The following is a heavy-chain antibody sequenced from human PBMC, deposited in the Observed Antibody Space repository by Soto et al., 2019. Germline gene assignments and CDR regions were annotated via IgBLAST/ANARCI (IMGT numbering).Heavy chain of an antibody. J-gene: IGHJ5*02. D-gene: IGHD6-19*01. CDR3: ARGLSSGRNNWFDP. Sequence: SQTLSLTCAISGDSVSSNGAAWNWIRQSPSRGLEWLGRTYYRSKWYNDYTVSVKRRITINPDTSKNQYSQQLNTVTPEDTAVYYCARGLSSGRNNWFDPWGQGTLVTVS. CDR2: TYYRSKWYN. CDR1: GDSVSSNGAA. V-gene: IGHV6-1*01.